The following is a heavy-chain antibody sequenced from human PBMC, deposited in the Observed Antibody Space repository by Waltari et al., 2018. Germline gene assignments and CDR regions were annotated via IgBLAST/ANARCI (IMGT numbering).Heavy chain of an antibody. D-gene: IGHD3-3*01. V-gene: IGHV1-69*10. Sequence: QVQLVQSGAEVKKHGSSVKVSCKDSGGTFSSYATSLVRQAPGQGLEWMGGIIPILGIANYAQKFQGRVTITADKSTSTAYMELSSLRSEDTAVYYCASHFGVVIKYYFDYWGQGTLVTVSS. CDR3: ASHFGVVIKYYFDY. J-gene: IGHJ4*02. CDR1: GGTFSSYA. CDR2: IIPILGIA.